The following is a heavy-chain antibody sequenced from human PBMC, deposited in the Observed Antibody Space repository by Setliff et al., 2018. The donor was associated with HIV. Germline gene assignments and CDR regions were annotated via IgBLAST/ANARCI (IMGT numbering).Heavy chain of an antibody. CDR2: IYPGDSDT. D-gene: IGHD3-3*01. Sequence: PGESLKISCKGSGYSFTNYSIGWVRQMPGKGPEWMGIIYPGDSDTRYSPSFQGQVTISVDRSISTAYLQWSSLKASDTAMYYCARHGGGNRYNNFWSGYYSFFDYWGQGTLVTVSS. CDR3: ARHGGGNRYNNFWSGYYSFFDY. J-gene: IGHJ4*02. V-gene: IGHV5-51*01. CDR1: GYSFTNYS.